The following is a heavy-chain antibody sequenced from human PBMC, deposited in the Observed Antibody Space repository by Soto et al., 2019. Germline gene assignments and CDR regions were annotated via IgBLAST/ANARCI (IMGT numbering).Heavy chain of an antibody. D-gene: IGHD2-15*01. CDR1: GDSIGSVSNYY. CDR3: ARDRWYCSGGSCLDV. J-gene: IGHJ6*02. Sequence: PSETLSLTCTVSGDSIGSVSNYYWSWIRQPAGKGLEWIGRIHTRVNTKYNPSLKNRATMSVDTSKSQLSLQLSSVTAADTAVYYCARDRWYCSGGSCLDVWGQGTTVTVSS. CDR2: IHTRVNT. V-gene: IGHV4-4*07.